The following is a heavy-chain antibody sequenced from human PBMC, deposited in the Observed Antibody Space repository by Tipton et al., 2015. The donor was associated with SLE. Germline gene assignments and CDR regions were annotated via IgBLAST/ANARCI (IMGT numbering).Heavy chain of an antibody. CDR3: ARVYYYDSSGSLDY. V-gene: IGHV4-31*11. CDR2: IYYSGST. J-gene: IGHJ4*02. D-gene: IGHD3-22*01. CDR1: GGSFSGYY. Sequence: TLSLTCAVYGGSFSGYYWSWIRQHPGKGLEWIGYIYYSGSTYYNPSLKSRVTISVDTSKNQFSLKLSSVTAADTAVYYCARVYYYDSSGSLDYWGQGTLVTVSS.